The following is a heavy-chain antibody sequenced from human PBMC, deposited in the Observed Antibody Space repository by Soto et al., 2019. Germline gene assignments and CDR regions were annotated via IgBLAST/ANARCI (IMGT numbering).Heavy chain of an antibody. J-gene: IGHJ4*02. CDR2: ISYDGSNK. CDR3: ASGLYDSRGYYLGDY. CDR1: GFTFSSYA. V-gene: IGHV3-30-3*01. D-gene: IGHD3-22*01. Sequence: GGSLRLSCAASGFTFSSYAMHWVRQAPGKGLEWVAVISYDGSNKYYADSVKGRFTISRDNSKNTLYLQMSSLRAEDTAVYYCASGLYDSRGYYLGDYWGQGTLVTVSS.